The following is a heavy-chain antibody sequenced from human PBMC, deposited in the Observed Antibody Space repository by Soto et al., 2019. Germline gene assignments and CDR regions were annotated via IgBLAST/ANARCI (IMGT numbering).Heavy chain of an antibody. CDR1: DGSFTYSY. J-gene: IGHJ5*02. CDR3: AKEVVAGTNWFDP. CDR2: VNHAGHT. D-gene: IGHD2-15*01. Sequence: KPSETLSLTCAVSDGSFTYSYWSWIRQPPGKGLEWIGEVNHAGHTNYNPSLKSRVTISVDASKTQFSLNLTSVTAADTAVYYCAKEVVAGTNWFDPWGQGTLVTVSS. V-gene: IGHV4-34*01.